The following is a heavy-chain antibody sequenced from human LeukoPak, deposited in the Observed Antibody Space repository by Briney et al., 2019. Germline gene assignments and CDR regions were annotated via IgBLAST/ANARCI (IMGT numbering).Heavy chain of an antibody. V-gene: IGHV1-18*01. D-gene: IGHD4-23*01. CDR3: AGTHPPHYYGGNLGFLSY. CDR1: GYTFTSYG. J-gene: IGHJ4*02. Sequence: ASVKVSCTASGYTFTSYGISWVRQAPGQGLEWMGWISTYNGNTNYAQKLQGRVTMTTDTSTSTAYMELRSLRSDDTAVYYCAGTHPPHYYGGNLGFLSYWGQGTLVTVSS. CDR2: ISTYNGNT.